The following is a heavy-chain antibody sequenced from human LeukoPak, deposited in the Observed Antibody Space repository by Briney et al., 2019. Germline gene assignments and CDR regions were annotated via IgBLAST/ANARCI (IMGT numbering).Heavy chain of an antibody. CDR1: GGPFIGYH. CDR2: INHRGGT. V-gene: IGHV4-34*01. D-gene: IGHD4-23*01. CDR3: ARDPTTEETVPYYFDD. J-gene: IGHJ4*02. Sequence: SETLSLTCAESGGPFIGYHWNSIRQSPGKGLEWIAEINHRGGTNYNPSLKSRVTISIDTSKNQFSLKLRSVTAADTAVYYCARDPTTEETVPYYFDDWGQGTLVTVSS.